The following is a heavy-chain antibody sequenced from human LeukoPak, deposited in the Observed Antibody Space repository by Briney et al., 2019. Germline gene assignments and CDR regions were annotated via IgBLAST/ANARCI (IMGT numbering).Heavy chain of an antibody. CDR3: ARGPFWGGSYVHLQD. J-gene: IGHJ1*01. V-gene: IGHV4-39*01. CDR2: IYYNGVT. Sequence: SETLSLTCTVSGGSISSSSYYWGWLRQPPGKGLEWIGNIYYNGVTYYNPSLQSRVTISVDTSKNQFSLKLSSVTAADTAVYYCARGPFWGGSYVHLQDWGQGTLVTVSS. CDR1: GGSISSSSYY. D-gene: IGHD1-26*01.